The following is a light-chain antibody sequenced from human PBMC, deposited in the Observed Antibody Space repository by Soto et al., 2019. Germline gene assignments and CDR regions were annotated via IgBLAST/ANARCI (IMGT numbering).Light chain of an antibody. J-gene: IGLJ2*01. CDR3: AAWDDSLRGQL. CDR2: RDY. CDR1: MSNIGSNY. Sequence: QPVLTQPPSASGAPGQTVTISCSGSMSNIGSNYVFWYQQLPGTAPKLLIYRDYQRPSGVPDRFSGSKSATSASLTISGLRSEDEADYFCAAWDDSLRGQLFGGGTKLTVL. V-gene: IGLV1-47*01.